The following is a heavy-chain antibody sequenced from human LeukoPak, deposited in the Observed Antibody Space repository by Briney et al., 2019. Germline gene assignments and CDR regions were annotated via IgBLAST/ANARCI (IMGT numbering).Heavy chain of an antibody. D-gene: IGHD3-22*01. Sequence: GGSLRLSCAASGFTFSSYGMHWVRQAPGKGLGWKASIRYDGSNKYYADSVKGRFTISRDNSKNTLYLQMNSLRAEDTAVYYCAKVGYYYDSSGYYFDYWGQGTLVTVSS. V-gene: IGHV3-30*02. CDR3: AKVGYYYDSSGYYFDY. CDR1: GFTFSSYG. CDR2: IRYDGSNK. J-gene: IGHJ4*02.